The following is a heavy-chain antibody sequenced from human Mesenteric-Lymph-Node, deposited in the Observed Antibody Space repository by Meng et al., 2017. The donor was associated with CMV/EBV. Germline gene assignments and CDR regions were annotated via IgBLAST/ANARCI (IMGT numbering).Heavy chain of an antibody. CDR3: AASYYDSSGYYLPGDY. Sequence: ASVKVSCKASGYTFTSYDINWVRQATGQGLEWMGWMNPNSGNTNYAQKFQGRVTMTRDTSISTAYMELSRLRSDDTAVYYCAASYYDSSGYYLPGDYWGQGTLVTVSS. CDR1: GYTFTSYD. V-gene: IGHV1-8*01. J-gene: IGHJ4*02. D-gene: IGHD3-22*01. CDR2: MNPNSGNT.